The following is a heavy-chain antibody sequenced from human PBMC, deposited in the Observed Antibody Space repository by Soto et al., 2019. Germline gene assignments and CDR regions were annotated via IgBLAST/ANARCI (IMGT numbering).Heavy chain of an antibody. J-gene: IGHJ4*02. D-gene: IGHD2-15*01. CDR2: IKQDGSEE. CDR3: AKDPVVVAAKYQLDY. V-gene: IGHV3-7*03. CDR1: GFNSGNHW. Sequence: GGSLRLSCAASGFNSGNHWMSWVRQAPGKGLEWVANIKQDGSEEFYVDSVRGRFTISRDNPRNALFLQMNSLRVEDTAVYYCAKDPVVVAAKYQLDYWGQGTLVTVSS.